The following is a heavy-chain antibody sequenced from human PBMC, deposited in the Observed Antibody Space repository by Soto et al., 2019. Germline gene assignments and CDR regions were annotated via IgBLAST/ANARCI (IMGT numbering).Heavy chain of an antibody. J-gene: IGHJ4*02. CDR3: VRTRDDYINNGGGVLLL. V-gene: IGHV2-70*11. CDR1: GFSLNSRGMC. D-gene: IGHD4-4*01. Sequence: GSGPTLVNPTQTLTLTCTFSGFSLNSRGMCVSWIRQPPGKALEWLARIDWDDNKYYSTSLKTRLTISKDTSKSQVVLTMTNMDPVDTATYHCVRTRDDYINNGGGVLLLWGQGTLVTVSS. CDR2: IDWDDNK.